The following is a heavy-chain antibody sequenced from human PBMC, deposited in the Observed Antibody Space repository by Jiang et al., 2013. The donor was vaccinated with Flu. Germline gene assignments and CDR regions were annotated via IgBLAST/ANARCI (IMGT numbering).Heavy chain of an antibody. V-gene: IGHV4-31*03. D-gene: IGHD6-19*01. CDR3: ARSSSEWLARADDY. CDR1: RGSITSGGYY. J-gene: IGHJ4*02. Sequence: GSGLVKPSQTLSLTCTVSRGSITSGGYYWSWIRQHPGKGLEWIGYIFYRGNTYYNPSLKSRVSISIDTSKNQFSLKLSSVTAADTAVYYCARSSSEWLARADDYWGQGTLVTVSS. CDR2: IFYRGNT.